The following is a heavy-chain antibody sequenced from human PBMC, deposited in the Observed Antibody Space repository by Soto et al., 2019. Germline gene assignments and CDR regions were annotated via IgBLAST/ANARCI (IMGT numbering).Heavy chain of an antibody. CDR3: ARVPIAANWFDP. CDR2: IYYSGST. D-gene: IGHD6-13*01. CDR1: GGSISSGDYY. Sequence: PSETLSLTCTVSGGSISSGDYYWSWIRQPPGKGLEWIGYIYYSGSTYYNPSLKSRVTISVDTSKNQFSLKLSSVTAADTAVYYCARVPIAANWFDPWGQGTLVTSPQ. V-gene: IGHV4-30-4*01. J-gene: IGHJ5*02.